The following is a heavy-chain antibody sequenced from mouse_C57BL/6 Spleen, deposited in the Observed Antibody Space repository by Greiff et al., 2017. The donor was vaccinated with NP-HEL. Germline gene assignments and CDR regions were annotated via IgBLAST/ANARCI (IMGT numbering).Heavy chain of an antibody. CDR3: AKEGGYYGSSYGFAY. Sequence: QVQLQQSGPELVKPGASVKISCKASGYAFSSSWMNWVKQRPGKGLEWIGRIYPGDGDTNYNGKFKGKATLTADKSSSTAYMQLSSLTSEDSAVYFCAKEGGYYGSSYGFAYWGQGTLVTVSA. J-gene: IGHJ3*01. V-gene: IGHV1-82*01. CDR2: IYPGDGDT. CDR1: GYAFSSSW. D-gene: IGHD1-1*01.